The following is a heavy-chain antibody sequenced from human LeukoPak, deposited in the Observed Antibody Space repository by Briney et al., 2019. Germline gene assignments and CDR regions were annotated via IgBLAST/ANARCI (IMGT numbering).Heavy chain of an antibody. V-gene: IGHV1-69*04. Sequence: ASVKVSCTASGYTFTGYYMHWVRQAPGQGLEWMGRIIPILGIANYAQKFQGRVTITADKSTSTAYMELSSLRSEDTAVYYCARAAAPTPYYYYGMDVWGQGTTVTVSS. CDR3: ARAAAPTPYYYYGMDV. D-gene: IGHD6-6*01. CDR1: GYTFTGYY. J-gene: IGHJ6*02. CDR2: IIPILGIA.